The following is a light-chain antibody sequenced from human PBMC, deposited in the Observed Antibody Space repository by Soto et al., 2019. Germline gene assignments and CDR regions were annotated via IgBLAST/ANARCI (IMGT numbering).Light chain of an antibody. CDR3: IQATQSYT. V-gene: IGKV2-24*01. CDR2: KIS. CDR1: QSLVHSDGNTY. J-gene: IGKJ2*01. Sequence: DIVMTPTPLSLPVTLGQPASISCRSSQSLVHSDGNTYFNWLQQRPGQPPRLLIYKISNRFPGVPDRFSGRGAGADFTLKISRVEAEHVGDYYCIQATQSYTCGQGTKLEIK.